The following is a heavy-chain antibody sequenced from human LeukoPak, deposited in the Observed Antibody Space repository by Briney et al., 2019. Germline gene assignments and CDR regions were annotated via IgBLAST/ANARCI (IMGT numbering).Heavy chain of an antibody. J-gene: IGHJ4*02. CDR1: ELIVSSTY. Sequence: GGSLRLSCAASELIVSSTYMSWVRQAPGKGLECVAVIHSGGRTYYADSVKGRFTISRDNSKNMLYVQMNSLRAEDTAVYYCAKNAHYQGYSYGGIDYWGQGTLVTVSS. D-gene: IGHD5-18*01. CDR2: IHSGGRT. CDR3: AKNAHYQGYSYGGIDY. V-gene: IGHV3-66*01.